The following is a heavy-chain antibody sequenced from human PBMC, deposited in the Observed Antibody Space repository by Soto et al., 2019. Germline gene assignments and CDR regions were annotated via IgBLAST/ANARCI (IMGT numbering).Heavy chain of an antibody. J-gene: IGHJ5*02. CDR1: GFSLTTAGAG. V-gene: IGHV2-5*01. Sequence: SGPTLVNPTQTLTLTCTFSGFSLTTAGAGVGWIRQPPGKALEWLALTYWNDDTRYNPSLKSRLTITKDSSKNQVVLTMTNMDPVDTATYYCAHRGYGNYPRDNWFDPWGQGILVTVSS. CDR3: AHRGYGNYPRDNWFDP. D-gene: IGHD4-4*01. CDR2: TYWNDDT.